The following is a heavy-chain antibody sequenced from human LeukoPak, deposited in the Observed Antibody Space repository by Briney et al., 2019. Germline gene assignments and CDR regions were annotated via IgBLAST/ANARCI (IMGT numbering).Heavy chain of an antibody. CDR2: INPNSGGT. CDR1: AYTFTAYY. D-gene: IGHD6-13*01. Sequence: GASVKVSCKASAYTFTAYYMHWVRQAPGQGLEWMGWINPNSGGTNYAQKFQGRVTMTRDTSISTAYMELSSLKSDDTAVYYCARDRGGDSSSGYYYFGYWGQGTLVTVSS. J-gene: IGHJ4*02. CDR3: ARDRGGDSSSGYYYFGY. V-gene: IGHV1-2*02.